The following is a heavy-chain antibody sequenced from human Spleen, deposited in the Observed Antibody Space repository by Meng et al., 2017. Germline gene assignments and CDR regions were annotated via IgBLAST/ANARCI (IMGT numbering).Heavy chain of an antibody. J-gene: IGHJ4*02. Sequence: GESLKISCAASGFTFSSYAMNWVRQAPGKGLEWVSSISGSGGSTYYADSVKGRFTISRDNSKNTLYLQMNSLRAEDTAVYYCAKDSDCTNGVCYIGQLYYFDYWGQGTLVTVSS. CDR2: ISGSGGST. D-gene: IGHD2-8*01. V-gene: IGHV3-23*01. CDR1: GFTFSSYA. CDR3: AKDSDCTNGVCYIGQLYYFDY.